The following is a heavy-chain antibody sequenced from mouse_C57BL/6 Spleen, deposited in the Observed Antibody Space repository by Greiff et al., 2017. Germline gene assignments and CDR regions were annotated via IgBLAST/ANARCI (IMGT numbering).Heavy chain of an antibody. J-gene: IGHJ3*01. CDR3: ARSGDYYGSSGAY. D-gene: IGHD1-1*01. V-gene: IGHV1-82*01. CDR1: GYAFSSSW. CDR2: IYPGDGDT. Sequence: LQQSGPELVKPGASVKISCKASGYAFSSSWMNWVKQRPGKGLEWIGRIYPGDGDTNYNGKFKGKATLTADKSSSTAYMQLSSLTSEDSAVYFCARSGDYYGSSGAYWGQGTLVTVSA.